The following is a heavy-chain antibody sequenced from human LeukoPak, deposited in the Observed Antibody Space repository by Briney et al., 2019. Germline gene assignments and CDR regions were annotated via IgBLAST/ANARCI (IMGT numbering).Heavy chain of an antibody. V-gene: IGHV3-7*01. CDR2: IKQDGSEK. Sequence: PGGSLRLSCAASGFTFSSYWMSWVRQAPGKGLEWVANIKQDGSEKYYVDSVKGRFTISRDNAKNSLYLQMSSLRAEDTAVYYCAGRAVVTGYIYYYYYYMDVWGKGTTVTISS. D-gene: IGHD4-23*01. CDR3: AGRAVVTGYIYYYYYYMDV. J-gene: IGHJ6*03. CDR1: GFTFSSYW.